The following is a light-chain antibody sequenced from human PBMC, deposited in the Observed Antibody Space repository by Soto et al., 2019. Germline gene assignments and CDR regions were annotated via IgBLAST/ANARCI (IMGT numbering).Light chain of an antibody. CDR1: SSDDGSYNL. J-gene: IGLJ1*01. CDR3: CSYAGSSTRYV. V-gene: IGLV2-23*02. Sequence: QSALTQPASLSGYPGQSITISCTGTSSDDGSYNLVSWYQQHPGKAPKLMIYEVSKRPSGVSNRFSGSKSGNTASLTISGLQAEDEADYYCCSYAGSSTRYVFGTGTKLTVL. CDR2: EVS.